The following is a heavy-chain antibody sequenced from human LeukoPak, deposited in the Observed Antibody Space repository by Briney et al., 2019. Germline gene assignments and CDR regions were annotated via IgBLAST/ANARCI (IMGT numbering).Heavy chain of an antibody. CDR2: IYSGGNT. V-gene: IGHV3-66*01. CDR3: ARDQMIGTFDI. Sequence: GRSLRLSCAASGFTVTNNYMSWVRQAPGKGLEWVSVIYSGGNTYYADSVKGRFTISRDNSKNTLYLQMNSLRAEDTAVYYCARDQMIGTFDIWGQGTMVTVSS. J-gene: IGHJ3*02. D-gene: IGHD3-16*01. CDR1: GFTVTNNY.